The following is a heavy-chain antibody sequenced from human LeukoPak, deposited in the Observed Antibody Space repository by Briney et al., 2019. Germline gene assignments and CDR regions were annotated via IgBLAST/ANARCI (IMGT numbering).Heavy chain of an antibody. CDR2: IYHSGST. J-gene: IGHJ5*02. V-gene: IGHV4-38-2*02. CDR1: GYSISSGYY. Sequence: PSETLSLTCTVSGYSISSGYYWGWIRQPPGKGLEWIGSIYHSGSTYYNPSLKSRVTISVDTSKNQFSLKLSSVTAADTAVYYCASSGEGGTNWFDPWGQGTLSPSPQ. CDR3: ASSGEGGTNWFDP. D-gene: IGHD2-15*01.